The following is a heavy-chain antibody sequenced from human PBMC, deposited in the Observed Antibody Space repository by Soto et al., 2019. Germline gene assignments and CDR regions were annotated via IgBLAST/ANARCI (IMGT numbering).Heavy chain of an antibody. Sequence: QVQLVQSGAEVKKPGSSVKVSCKASGGTFSSYAISWVRQAPGQGLEWMGGIIPIFGTANYAQKFQGRVTITADESTSTAYMELGSLRSEDTAVYYCARASSSWFPPTYYFDYWGQGTLVTVSS. CDR2: IIPIFGTA. CDR1: GGTFSSYA. D-gene: IGHD6-13*01. J-gene: IGHJ4*02. CDR3: ARASSSWFPPTYYFDY. V-gene: IGHV1-69*01.